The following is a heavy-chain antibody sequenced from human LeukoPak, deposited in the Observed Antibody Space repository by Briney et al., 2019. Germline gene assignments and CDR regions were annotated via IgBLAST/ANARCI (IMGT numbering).Heavy chain of an antibody. Sequence: PSETLSLTCAVSGGSISSSNWWSWVRQPPGKGLEWIGEINHSGSTNYNPSLKSRVTISVDTSKNQFSLKLSSVTAADTAVYYCARVNGRYYYYGMDVWGQGTTVTVSS. D-gene: IGHD2-8*01. J-gene: IGHJ6*02. CDR2: INHSGST. CDR3: ARVNGRYYYYGMDV. CDR1: GGSISSSNW. V-gene: IGHV4-4*02.